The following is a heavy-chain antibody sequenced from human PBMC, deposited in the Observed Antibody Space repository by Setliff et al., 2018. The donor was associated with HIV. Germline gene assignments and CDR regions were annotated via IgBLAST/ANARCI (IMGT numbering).Heavy chain of an antibody. CDR2: INHSGST. D-gene: IGHD3-10*01. CDR1: GGSFSGYY. J-gene: IGHJ6*03. Sequence: SETLSLTCAVYGGSFSGYYWSWIRQPPGKGLEWIGEINHSGSTNYNPSLKSRVTVSVDTSKNQFSLKLRSVTAADTGVYYCATAPGSHMDVWGKGTTVTV. CDR3: ATAPGSHMDV. V-gene: IGHV4-34*01.